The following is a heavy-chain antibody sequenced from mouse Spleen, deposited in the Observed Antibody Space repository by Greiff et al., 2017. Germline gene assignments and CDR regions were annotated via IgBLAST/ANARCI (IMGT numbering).Heavy chain of an antibody. CDR3: ARSFYYGSSLYYFDY. CDR2: INPSTGYT. CDR1: GYTFTSYW. V-gene: IGHV1-7*01. D-gene: IGHD1-1*01. J-gene: IGHJ2*01. Sequence: VQLQQSGAELAKPGASVKMSCKASGYTFTSYWMHWVKQRPGQGLEWIGYINPSTGYTEYNQKFKDKATLTADKSSSTAYMQLSSLTSEDSAVYYCARSFYYGSSLYYFDYWGQGTTLTVSS.